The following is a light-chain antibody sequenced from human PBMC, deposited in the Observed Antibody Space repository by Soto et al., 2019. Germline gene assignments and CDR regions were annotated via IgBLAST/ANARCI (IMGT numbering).Light chain of an antibody. J-gene: IGKJ1*01. V-gene: IGKV3-15*01. Sequence: VLTQSPDTLSLSPGERATLSCRASERVSNSYLAWYQQKFGEAPRLLIYGASTRATGIPARFSGSGSGTEFTLTISSLQSEDFAVYYCQQYNNWPRTFGQGTKVDIK. CDR1: ERVSNSY. CDR3: QQYNNWPRT. CDR2: GAS.